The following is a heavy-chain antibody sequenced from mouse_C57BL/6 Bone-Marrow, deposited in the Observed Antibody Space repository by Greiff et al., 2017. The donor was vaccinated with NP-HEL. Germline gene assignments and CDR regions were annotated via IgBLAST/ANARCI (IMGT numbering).Heavy chain of an antibody. Sequence: QVQLQQSGAELVRPGASVTLSCKASGYTFTDYEMHWVKQTPVHGLEWIGAIDPETGGTAYNQKFKGKAILTADKSSSTAYMELRSLTSEDSAVYYCTRRGITTVKGVFDYWGKGTTLTVSS. CDR3: TRRGITTVKGVFDY. J-gene: IGHJ2*01. CDR2: IDPETGGT. CDR1: GYTFTDYE. V-gene: IGHV1-15*01. D-gene: IGHD1-1*01.